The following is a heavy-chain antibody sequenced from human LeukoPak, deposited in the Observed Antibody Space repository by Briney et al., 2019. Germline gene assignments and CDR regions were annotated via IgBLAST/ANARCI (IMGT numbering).Heavy chain of an antibody. J-gene: IGHJ4*02. Sequence: ASVKVSCKASGYTFTSYGISWVRQAPGQGLEWMGWISDDNGNTNYAQKFQGRVTMTTDTSTSTAYMEVRSLRSDDTAVYYCARDGYCSGGSCYLYYFDYWGQGTLVTVSS. CDR1: GYTFTSYG. D-gene: IGHD2-15*01. CDR3: ARDGYCSGGSCYLYYFDY. V-gene: IGHV1-18*01. CDR2: ISDDNGNT.